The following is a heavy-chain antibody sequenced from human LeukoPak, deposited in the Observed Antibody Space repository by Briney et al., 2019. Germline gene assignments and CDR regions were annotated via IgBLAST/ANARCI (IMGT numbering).Heavy chain of an antibody. CDR2: ISGSGGST. Sequence: GGSLRLSCAASGFTFSSYAMSWVRQAPGKGLEWVSAISGSGGSTYYADSVKGRFTISRDNSKNTLYLQMNSLRAEDTAVYYCAKGPGYCSSTNCYYFDYWGQGTLVTVSS. CDR1: GFTFSSYA. J-gene: IGHJ4*02. V-gene: IGHV3-23*01. CDR3: AKGPGYCSSTNCYYFDY. D-gene: IGHD2-2*01.